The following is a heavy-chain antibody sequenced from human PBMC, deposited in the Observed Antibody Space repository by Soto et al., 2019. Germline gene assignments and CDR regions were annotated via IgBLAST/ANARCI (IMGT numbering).Heavy chain of an antibody. CDR1: GESISSSSYY. J-gene: IGHJ4*02. D-gene: IGHD2-21*02. V-gene: IGHV4-39*01. CDR3: ARQRTTVVTQAYFDH. CDR2: IYYSGRT. Sequence: SETPSLTCIVSGESISSSSYYWGWIRQPPGKGLEWIWSIYYSGRTYYNPSFKSRVTISIDTSKNQFSLKLSSVTATDTAVYYCARQRTTVVTQAYFDHWGQGALVTVSS.